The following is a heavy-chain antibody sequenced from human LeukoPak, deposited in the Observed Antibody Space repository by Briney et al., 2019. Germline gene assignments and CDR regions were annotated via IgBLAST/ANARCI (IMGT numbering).Heavy chain of an antibody. J-gene: IGHJ4*02. Sequence: GASVKVSCKASGYTFTSYEINWVRQAPGQGLEWMGWMNPNSGNTGYAQKFQGKVTITRNTSISTAYMELSSLRSEDTAVYYCTRGGSSSGYDYWGQGTLVTVSS. CDR1: GYTFTSYE. V-gene: IGHV1-8*03. CDR2: MNPNSGNT. CDR3: TRGGSSSGYDY. D-gene: IGHD3-22*01.